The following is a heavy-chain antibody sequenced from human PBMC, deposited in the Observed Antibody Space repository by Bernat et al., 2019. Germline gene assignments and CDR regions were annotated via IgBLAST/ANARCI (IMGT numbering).Heavy chain of an antibody. Sequence: QVQLQESGPGLVKPSETLSLTCTVSGGSISGYYWSWIRQPPGKGLEWIGNIYYSGGTKYNPSLKSRVTISVDTSKNQFSRRLSSVTAADTAVYYCARHGLGRKGNWHFDLWGRGTLVTVS. D-gene: IGHD6-19*01. J-gene: IGHJ2*01. V-gene: IGHV4-59*08. CDR1: GGSISGYY. CDR3: ARHGLGRKGNWHFDL. CDR2: IYYSGGT.